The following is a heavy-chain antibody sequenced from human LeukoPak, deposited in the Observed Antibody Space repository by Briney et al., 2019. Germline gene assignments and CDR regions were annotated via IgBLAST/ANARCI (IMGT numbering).Heavy chain of an antibody. CDR2: LSGVGDST. Sequence: PGGSLRLCCAASGFTFSNYAMTWVRQAPGKGLEWVSALSGVGDSTFYADSVKGRFTISRDNSKNTLYLQMNSLRAEDTAIYYCAKDYGSEPFFDYWGQGTLVTVSS. CDR3: AKDYGSEPFFDY. J-gene: IGHJ4*02. V-gene: IGHV3-23*01. CDR1: GFTFSNYA. D-gene: IGHD3-10*01.